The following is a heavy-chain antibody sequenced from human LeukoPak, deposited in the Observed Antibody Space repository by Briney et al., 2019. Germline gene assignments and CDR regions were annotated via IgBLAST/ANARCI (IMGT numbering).Heavy chain of an antibody. J-gene: IGHJ6*03. Sequence: ASVKVSCKASGYTFTSYGISWVRQAPGQGLEWMGWISTYNGNTNYAQKLQGRVTMTTDTSTSTAYMELRSLRADDTAVYYCARTLMVRGVIEYYYMDVWGKGTTVTISS. V-gene: IGHV1-18*01. CDR3: ARTLMVRGVIEYYYMDV. D-gene: IGHD3-10*01. CDR1: GYTFTSYG. CDR2: ISTYNGNT.